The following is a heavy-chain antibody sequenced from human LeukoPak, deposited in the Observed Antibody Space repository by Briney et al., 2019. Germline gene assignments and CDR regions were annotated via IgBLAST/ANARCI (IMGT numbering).Heavy chain of an antibody. CDR1: GFTFNDYY. CDR3: ATYGGLNHTPRVRYFDY. CDR2: ISSSGSTI. J-gene: IGHJ4*02. D-gene: IGHD4-23*01. V-gene: IGHV3-11*01. Sequence: GGSLRLSCAASGFTFNDYYMSWIRQAPGKGLEWVSYISSSGSTIYYADSVKGRFTISRDNAKNSLYLQMNSLRAEDTAVYYCATYGGLNHTPRVRYFDYWGQGTLVTVSS.